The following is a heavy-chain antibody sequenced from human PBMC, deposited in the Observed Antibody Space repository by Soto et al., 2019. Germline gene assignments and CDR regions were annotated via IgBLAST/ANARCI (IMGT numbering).Heavy chain of an antibody. J-gene: IGHJ4*02. CDR2: IYYSGST. CDR3: ARHPRALVVAATYIFDY. Sequence: SETLSLTCTVSGGSISSSSYYWGWIRQPPGKGLEWIGSIYYSGSTYYNPSLKSRVTISVDTSKNQFSLKLSSVTAADTAVYYCARHPRALVVAATYIFDYWGQGTLVTVSS. D-gene: IGHD2-15*01. V-gene: IGHV4-39*01. CDR1: GGSISSSSYY.